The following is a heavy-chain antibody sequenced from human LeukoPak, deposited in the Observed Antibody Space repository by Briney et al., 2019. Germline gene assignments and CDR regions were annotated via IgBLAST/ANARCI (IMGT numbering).Heavy chain of an antibody. J-gene: IGHJ4*02. D-gene: IGHD4-17*01. V-gene: IGHV4-30-2*01. CDR1: GGSLSSNGYF. Sequence: SETLSLTCAVSGGSLSSNGYFWSWIRQPPGKGLGCIGYIYHTGRIYYNSSLESRVTISADRSKNQFSLNLKSVTAADTAVYYCARRRDYGYFDYWGQGALVTVSS. CDR3: ARRRDYGYFDY. CDR2: IYHTGRI.